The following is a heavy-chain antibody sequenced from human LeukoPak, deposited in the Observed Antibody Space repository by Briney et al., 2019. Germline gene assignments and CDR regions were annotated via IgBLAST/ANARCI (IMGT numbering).Heavy chain of an antibody. Sequence: SETLSLTCTVSGGSISSGTYYWGWIRQPPGKGLQWIGSVYYSGSTYYNPSLQSRVTISVDTSKNHFSLKLSSVTAADTAAYYCAREYYYDSSGYYADPAFDIWGQGTMVTVSS. V-gene: IGHV4-39*07. J-gene: IGHJ3*02. D-gene: IGHD3-22*01. CDR2: VYYSGST. CDR3: AREYYYDSSGYYADPAFDI. CDR1: GGSISSGTYY.